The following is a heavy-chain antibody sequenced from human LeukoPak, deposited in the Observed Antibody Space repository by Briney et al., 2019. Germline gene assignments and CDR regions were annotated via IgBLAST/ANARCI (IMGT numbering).Heavy chain of an antibody. V-gene: IGHV3-7*01. CDR3: AVSASARGGFDC. CDR2: MNQDGSQN. D-gene: IGHD3-16*01. CDR1: GFSLSTYW. Sequence: GGSLRLSCAASGFSLSTYWMSWVRQAPGKGLEWVANMNQDGSQNYYVDSVKGRFTISRDNAKNSLYLQMNSLRAEDTAVYYCAVSASARGGFDCWGQGILVTVSS. J-gene: IGHJ4*02.